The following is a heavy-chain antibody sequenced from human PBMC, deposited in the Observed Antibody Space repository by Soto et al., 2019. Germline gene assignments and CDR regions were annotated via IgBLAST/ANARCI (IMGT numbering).Heavy chain of an antibody. CDR1: GGSISSYY. CDR3: ARVEGDSSSFYYGMDV. J-gene: IGHJ6*02. CDR2: IYYSGST. D-gene: IGHD6-6*01. Sequence: PSETRSLTCTVSGGSISSYYWSWIRQPPGKGLEWIGYIYYSGSTNYNPSLKSRVTISVDTSKNQFSLKLSSVTAADTAVYYCARVEGDSSSFYYGMDVWGQGTTVTVSS. V-gene: IGHV4-59*01.